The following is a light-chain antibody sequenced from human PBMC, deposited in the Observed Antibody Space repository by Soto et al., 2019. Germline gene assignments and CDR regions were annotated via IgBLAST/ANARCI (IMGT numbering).Light chain of an antibody. CDR1: SSDVGGHKY. CDR2: EVS. J-gene: IGLJ2*01. V-gene: IGLV2-14*01. Sequence: QSALTQPASVSGSPGQSITISCTGTSSDVGGHKYVSWYQQHPDKAPKVLIFEVSNRPSGISNRFSGSKSGNTASLTISGLQAEYEADYYCSSYTSSTTSVVFGGGTKLTVL. CDR3: SSYTSSTTSVV.